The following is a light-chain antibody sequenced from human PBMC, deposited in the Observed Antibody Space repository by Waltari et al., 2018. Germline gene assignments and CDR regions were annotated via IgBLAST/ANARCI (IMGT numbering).Light chain of an antibody. J-gene: IGKJ1*01. CDR3: QQYSGFPRT. CDR1: QSISTW. CDR2: KAS. Sequence: DIQLTQSPSTLSASVGDIVTLTCRASQSISTWLAWYQQKPGRAPKLLIYKASSLESGVPSRFSGSGSGTEFTLTISSLQPDDFATYYCQQYSGFPRTFGQGTKVEIK. V-gene: IGKV1-5*03.